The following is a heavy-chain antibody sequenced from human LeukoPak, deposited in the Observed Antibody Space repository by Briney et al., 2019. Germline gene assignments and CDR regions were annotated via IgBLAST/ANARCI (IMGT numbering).Heavy chain of an antibody. Sequence: GRSLRLSCAASGFTFDDYAMHWVRQAPGKGLEWVSGISWNSGMIDYADSVKGRFIISRDNAKNSLYLQMNSLRAEDMALYYCAKDMSAATTSSSEDWGQGTLVTVSS. CDR2: ISWNSGMI. J-gene: IGHJ4*02. CDR3: AKDMSAATTSSSED. CDR1: GFTFDDYA. V-gene: IGHV3-9*03. D-gene: IGHD1-7*01.